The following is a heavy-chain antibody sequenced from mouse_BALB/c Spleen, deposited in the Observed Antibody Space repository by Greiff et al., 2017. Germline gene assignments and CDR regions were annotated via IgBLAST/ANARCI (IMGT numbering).Heavy chain of an antibody. CDR1: GFTFSDYY. CDR2: ISDGGSYT. J-gene: IGHJ3*01. CDR3: ARDQGTTVVATPWFAY. Sequence: EVQLVESGGGLVKPGGSLKLSCAASGFTFSDYYMYWVRQTPEKRLEWVATISDGGSYTYYPDSVKGRFTISRDNAKNNLYLQMSSLKSEDTAMYYCARDQGTTVVATPWFAYWGQGTLVTVSA. V-gene: IGHV5-4*02. D-gene: IGHD1-1*01.